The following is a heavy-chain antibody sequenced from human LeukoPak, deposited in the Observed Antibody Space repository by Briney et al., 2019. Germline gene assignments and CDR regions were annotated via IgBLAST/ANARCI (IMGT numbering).Heavy chain of an antibody. CDR3: AKGSKAVLFTRDHYMDV. J-gene: IGHJ6*03. V-gene: IGHV3-23*01. D-gene: IGHD6-19*01. CDR2: ISGSGGST. CDR1: GYSISSGYH. Sequence: PSETLSLTCTVSGYSISSGYHWGWIRQPPGKGLEWVSAISGSGGSTYYAASVKGRFTISRDNSKNTLYLQMNSLRAEDTAVYFCAKGSKAVLFTRDHYMDVWGKGTTVTISS.